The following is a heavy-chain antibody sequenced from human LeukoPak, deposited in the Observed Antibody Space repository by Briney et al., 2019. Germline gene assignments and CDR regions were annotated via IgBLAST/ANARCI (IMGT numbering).Heavy chain of an antibody. CDR1: GGSISSSSYY. Sequence: SETLSLTCTVSGGSISSSSYYWGWIRQPPGKGLEWVGSIYYSGSTYYNPSLKSRVTISVDTSKNQFSLKLSSVTAADTAVYYCASSPFGYYGSGSYPYWGQGTLVTVSS. V-gene: IGHV4-39*01. CDR3: ASSPFGYYGSGSYPY. CDR2: IYYSGST. J-gene: IGHJ4*02. D-gene: IGHD3-10*01.